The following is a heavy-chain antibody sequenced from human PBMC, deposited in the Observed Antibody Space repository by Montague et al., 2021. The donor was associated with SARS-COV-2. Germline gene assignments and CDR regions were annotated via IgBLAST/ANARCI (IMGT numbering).Heavy chain of an antibody. Sequence: SETLSLTCAVYGGSFSDYHWTWIRQSPGEGLEWIGQINYGGSTKYNPSLKSRVTISIDTSKNQFSLKLTSVTAADTAVYYCAKEEAAIGSPLFDSWGQGTLVIVSS. V-gene: IGHV4-34*01. D-gene: IGHD6-13*01. CDR2: INYGGST. J-gene: IGHJ4*02. CDR1: GGSFSDYH. CDR3: AKEEAAIGSPLFDS.